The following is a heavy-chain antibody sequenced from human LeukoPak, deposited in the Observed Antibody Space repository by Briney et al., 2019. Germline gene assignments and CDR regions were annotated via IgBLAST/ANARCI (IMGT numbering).Heavy chain of an antibody. V-gene: IGHV3-48*01. CDR1: GFTFSGYG. CDR3: ARDPHSGLTRFW. D-gene: IGHD3-16*01. J-gene: IGHJ4*02. CDR2: ISRGSDDI. Sequence: GGSLRLSCTASGFTFSGYGMTWVRQAPGKGLEWVSYISRGSDDIRYADSVRGRFTISRDNAKNSLSLQMNSLRADDTAVYYCARDPHSGLTRFWGGQGTLVTVSS.